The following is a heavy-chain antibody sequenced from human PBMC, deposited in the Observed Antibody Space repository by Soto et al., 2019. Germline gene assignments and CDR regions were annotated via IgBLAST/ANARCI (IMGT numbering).Heavy chain of an antibody. CDR3: AKVDSSSWYNYYYYGMDV. CDR2: ISYDGSNK. Sequence: GGSLRLSCAASGFTFSSYGMHWVRQAPGKGLEWVAVISYDGSNKYYADSVKGRFTISRDNSKNTLYLQMNSLRAEDTAVFYCAKVDSSSWYNYYYYGMDVWGQGTTVTVSS. D-gene: IGHD6-13*01. CDR1: GFTFSSYG. J-gene: IGHJ6*02. V-gene: IGHV3-30*18.